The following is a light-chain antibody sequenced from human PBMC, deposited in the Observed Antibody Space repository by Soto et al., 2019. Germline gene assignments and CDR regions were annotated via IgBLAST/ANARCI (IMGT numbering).Light chain of an antibody. CDR2: EVS. CDR1: SSDVGGYNY. CDR3: SSYTSSSTSYV. J-gene: IGLJ1*01. V-gene: IGLV2-14*01. Sequence: QSVRTQPASVSVSPGQSITISCTGTSSDVGGYNYVSWYQQHPGKAPKLMIYEVSNRPPGVSNRFSGSKSGNTASLTISGLQAEDEADYYCSSYTSSSTSYVFGTGTKSPS.